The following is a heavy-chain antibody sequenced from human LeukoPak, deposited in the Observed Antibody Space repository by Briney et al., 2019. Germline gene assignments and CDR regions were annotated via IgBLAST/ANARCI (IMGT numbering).Heavy chain of an antibody. CDR3: ARVDWYSAFDI. CDR2: ISSSSSYI. D-gene: IGHD3-9*01. J-gene: IGHJ3*02. CDR1: GFTFSSYS. Sequence: PGGTLRLSCAASGFTFSSYSMNWGRQPQGKGLEWVSSISSSSSYIYYADSVKGRFTISRDNAKNSLYLQRNSRRAEDTAVYYCARVDWYSAFDIWGQGTMVTVSS. V-gene: IGHV3-21*01.